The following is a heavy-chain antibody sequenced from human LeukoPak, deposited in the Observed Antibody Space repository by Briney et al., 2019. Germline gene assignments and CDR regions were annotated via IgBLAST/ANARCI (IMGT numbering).Heavy chain of an antibody. CDR1: GGTFSSYA. CDR3: ARDGVPAGYYYMDV. J-gene: IGHJ6*03. Sequence: GSSVKVSCKASGGTFSSYAISWVRQAPGQGLEWMGGIIPIFGTANYAQKFQGRVTITTDEFTSTAYMELSSLRSEDTAVYYCARDGVPAGYYYMDVWGKGTTVTVSS. V-gene: IGHV1-69*05. CDR2: IIPIFGTA. D-gene: IGHD2-2*01.